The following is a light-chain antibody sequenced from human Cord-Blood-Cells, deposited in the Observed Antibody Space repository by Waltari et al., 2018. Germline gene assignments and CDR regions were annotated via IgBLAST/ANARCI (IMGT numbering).Light chain of an antibody. CDR2: KAS. V-gene: IGKV1-5*03. CDR3: QQYNSYPT. CDR1: RSISSW. Sequence: DIQMTQSPSTLSASVGDRVTITCRASRSISSWLAWYQQKPGKVPKLLIYKASSLESGVPSRFSGSGSGTEFTLTISSLQPDDFATYYCQQYNSYPTFGQGTKVEIK. J-gene: IGKJ1*01.